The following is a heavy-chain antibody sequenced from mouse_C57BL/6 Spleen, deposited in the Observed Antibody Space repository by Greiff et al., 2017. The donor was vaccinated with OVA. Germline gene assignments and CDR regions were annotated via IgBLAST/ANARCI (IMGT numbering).Heavy chain of an antibody. J-gene: IGHJ4*01. V-gene: IGHV1-61*01. CDR1: GYTFTSSW. CDR2: IYPSDSET. D-gene: IGHD1-1*02. CDR3: ARSVDAMDY. Sequence: QVQLQQPGAELVRPGSSVKLSCKASGYTFTSSWMDWVKQRPGQGLEWIGNIYPSDSETHYNQKFKDKATLTVDKSSSTAYMQLSSLTSEDSAGYYCARSVDAMDYWGQGTSVTVSS.